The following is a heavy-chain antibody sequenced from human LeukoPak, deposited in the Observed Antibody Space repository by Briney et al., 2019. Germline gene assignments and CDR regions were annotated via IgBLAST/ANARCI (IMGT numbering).Heavy chain of an antibody. CDR1: GFTFTSYN. CDR2: ITSSSSYI. J-gene: IGHJ4*02. CDR3: ARDGGGDFWSGYWDYFDY. Sequence: GGSLRLSCAASGFTFTSYNMNWVRQAPGKGLEWVSSITSSSSYIYYADSVKGRFTISRDNAKNSLYLQMDSLRVEDTAVYYCARDGGGDFWSGYWDYFDYWGQGTLVTVSS. D-gene: IGHD3-3*01. V-gene: IGHV3-21*06.